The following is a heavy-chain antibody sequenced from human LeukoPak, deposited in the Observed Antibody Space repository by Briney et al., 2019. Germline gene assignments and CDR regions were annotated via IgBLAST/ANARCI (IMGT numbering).Heavy chain of an antibody. CDR1: GYTFTSYG. J-gene: IGHJ3*02. Sequence: ASVKVSCKGSGYTFTSYGISWVRQAPGQGLEWMGWISAYNGNTNYAQKLQGRVTMTTDTSTSTAYMELRSLRSDDTAVYYCARDLYYYGSGSYYRRDDAFDIWGQGTMVTVSS. V-gene: IGHV1-18*01. CDR3: ARDLYYYGSGSYYRRDDAFDI. CDR2: ISAYNGNT. D-gene: IGHD3-10*01.